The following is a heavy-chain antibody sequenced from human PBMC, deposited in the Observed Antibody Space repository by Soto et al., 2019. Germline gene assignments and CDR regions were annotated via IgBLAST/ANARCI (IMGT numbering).Heavy chain of an antibody. CDR2: ITWNSGNV. V-gene: IGHV3-9*01. CDR1: GFTFDDYA. J-gene: IGHJ4*02. CDR3: AKDIKSILQIRGYYFDY. Sequence: GGSLRLSCAASGFTFDDYAVHWVRQTPGKGLEWVSGITWNSGNVAYADSVKGRFTISRDNAKNSLYLQMNSLRPEDTALYYCAKDIKSILQIRGYYFDYWGQGTLVTVSS.